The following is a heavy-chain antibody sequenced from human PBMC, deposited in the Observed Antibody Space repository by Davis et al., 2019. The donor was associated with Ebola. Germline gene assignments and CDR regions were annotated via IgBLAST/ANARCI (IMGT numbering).Heavy chain of an antibody. CDR2: INAANGNT. V-gene: IGHV1-3*01. J-gene: IGHJ4*02. CDR3: ARERRFAFDY. CDR1: GGTFSSYA. Sequence: ASVKVSCKASGGTFSSYAISWVRQAPGQGLEWMGWINAANGNTKYSQKFQGRVTITRDTSASTAYMELSSLRSEDTAVYYCARERRFAFDYWGQGTLVTVSS.